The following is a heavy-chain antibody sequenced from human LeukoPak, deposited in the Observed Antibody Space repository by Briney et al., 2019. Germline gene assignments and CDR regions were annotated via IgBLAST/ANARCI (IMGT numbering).Heavy chain of an antibody. D-gene: IGHD2-2*01. CDR1: GITVTNKS. Sequence: QPGGSLVLSCASGGITVTNKSMAWGRQAPGRGLEWVSVCYSPGSTYYADSVHGRFTIPRDNSLNTLFLQMNSLRVEDTAVYYCATSREACIGATCNAYFHHWGQGTPLTVSS. V-gene: IGHV3-53*01. J-gene: IGHJ1*01. CDR3: ATSREACIGATCNAYFHH. CDR2: CYSPGST.